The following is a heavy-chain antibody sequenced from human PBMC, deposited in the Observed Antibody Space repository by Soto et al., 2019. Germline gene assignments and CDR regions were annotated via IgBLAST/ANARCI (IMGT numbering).Heavy chain of an antibody. CDR2: LYYGRSA. Sequence: QVQLQESGPGLVKPSETLSLTCAVSGDSISSYYCMWIRQPPGKGLESIGYLYYGRSANYNPSLKXRLTXSXDTSTHQCSLTLSSMTAAATAVYYCALRSMAVVPEYWGHGTLVTVSS. CDR3: ALRSMAVVPEY. J-gene: IGHJ4*01. CDR1: GDSISSYY. D-gene: IGHD3-22*01. V-gene: IGHV4-59*01.